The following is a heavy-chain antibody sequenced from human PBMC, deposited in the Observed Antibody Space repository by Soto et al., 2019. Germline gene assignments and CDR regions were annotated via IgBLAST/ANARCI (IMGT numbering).Heavy chain of an antibody. CDR1: GGTFSSYA. CDR2: IIPIFGTA. D-gene: IGHD3-16*02. J-gene: IGHJ2*01. V-gene: IGHV1-69*12. CDR3: ARDTVVRGRGPLSGYFDL. Sequence: QVQLVQSGAEVKKPGSSVKVSCKASGGTFSSYAISWVRQAPGQGLEWMGGIIPIFGTANYAQKFQGRVTITADESTSTAYMELSSLRSEDTAVYYCARDTVVRGRGPLSGYFDLWGRGTLVTVSS.